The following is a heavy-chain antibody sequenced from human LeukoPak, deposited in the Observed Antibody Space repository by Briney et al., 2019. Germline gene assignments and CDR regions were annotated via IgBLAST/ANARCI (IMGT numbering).Heavy chain of an antibody. D-gene: IGHD3-10*01. CDR3: ARYGSGSFQFDP. V-gene: IGHV4-34*01. Sequence: PSETLSLTCAVYGGSFSGYYWSWIRQPPGKGLEWIGEINHSGSTNYNPSLKSRDTISVDTSKNQFSLKLSSVTAADTAVYYCARYGSGSFQFDPWGQGTLVTVSS. CDR1: GGSFSGYY. CDR2: INHSGST. J-gene: IGHJ5*02.